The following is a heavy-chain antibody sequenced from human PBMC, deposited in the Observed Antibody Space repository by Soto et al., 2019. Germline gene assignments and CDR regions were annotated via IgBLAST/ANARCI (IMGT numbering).Heavy chain of an antibody. J-gene: IGHJ5*02. CDR1: GFTFSNAW. CDR2: IKSKTDGGTT. CDR3: TTDRTTHYYDSSGYYYVFLDNWFDP. D-gene: IGHD3-22*01. V-gene: IGHV3-15*01. Sequence: EVQLVESGGGLVKPGGSLRLSCAASGFTFSNAWMSWVRQAPGKGLEWVGRIKSKTDGGTTDYAAPVKGRFTISRDDSKTTLYLQTNSLKTEDTAVYYCTTDRTTHYYDSSGYYYVFLDNWFDPWGQGTLVTVSS.